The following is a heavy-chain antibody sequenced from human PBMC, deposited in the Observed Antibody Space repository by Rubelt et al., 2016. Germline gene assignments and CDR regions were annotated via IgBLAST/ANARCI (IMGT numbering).Heavy chain of an antibody. V-gene: IGHV1-18*01. Sequence: QVQLVQSGPEVKKPGASVKVSCKASGYTFTNYGISWVRQAPGQGLEWVGWISVYNGHTNYAQKLQGRVTITTETAKTTASMERKNLRSDDTAMYYCERRVTSGWHQNDCWGQGTRVTVSS. J-gene: IGHJ4*02. CDR1: GYTFTNYG. CDR3: ERRVTSGWHQNDC. CDR2: ISVYNGHT. D-gene: IGHD6-19*01.